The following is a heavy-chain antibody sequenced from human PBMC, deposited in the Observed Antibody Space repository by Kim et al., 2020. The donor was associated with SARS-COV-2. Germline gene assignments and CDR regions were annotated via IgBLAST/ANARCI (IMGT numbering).Heavy chain of an antibody. D-gene: IGHD2-21*01. Sequence: GGSLRLSCAASGFTFEDYAMHWVRQAPGKGLEWVSGISWNSGSIDYADSVKGRFTISRDNAKNSLYLQMNSLRAEDTALYYCAKELVFRGYYYGMDVWGQGTTITVSS. CDR3: AKELVFRGYYYGMDV. V-gene: IGHV3-9*01. CDR1: GFTFEDYA. J-gene: IGHJ6*02. CDR2: ISWNSGSI.